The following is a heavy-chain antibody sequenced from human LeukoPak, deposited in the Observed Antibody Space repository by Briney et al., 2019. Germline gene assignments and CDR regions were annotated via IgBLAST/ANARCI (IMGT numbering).Heavy chain of an antibody. CDR1: GGSISSGGYS. V-gene: IGHV4-30-2*01. CDR2: IYHSGST. CDR3: ARGRIAVAGLYFDY. Sequence: KSSETLSLTCAVSGGSISSGGYSWSWIRQPPGKGLEWIGEIYHSGSTNYNPSLKSRVTISVDKSKNQFSLKLSSVTAADTAVYYCARGRIAVAGLYFDYWGQGTLVTVSS. J-gene: IGHJ4*02. D-gene: IGHD6-19*01.